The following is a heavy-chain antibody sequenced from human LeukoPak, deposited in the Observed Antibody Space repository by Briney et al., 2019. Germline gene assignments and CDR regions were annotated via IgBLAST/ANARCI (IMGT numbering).Heavy chain of an antibody. J-gene: IGHJ4*02. CDR2: IKQDGSEK. Sequence: GGSLRLSCAASGFTFSTYWMSWVRQAPGMGLEWVANIKQDGSEKRYVDSVRGRFTISRDNAKNSLYLQMNSLRAEDTAVYYCARDTRDGYVRGYFDYWGQGTLVTVSS. CDR3: ARDTRDGYVRGYFDY. V-gene: IGHV3-7*01. D-gene: IGHD3-10*02. CDR1: GFTFSTYW.